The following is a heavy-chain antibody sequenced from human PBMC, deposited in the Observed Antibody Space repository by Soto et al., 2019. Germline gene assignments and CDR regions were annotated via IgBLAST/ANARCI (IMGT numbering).Heavy chain of an antibody. CDR2: ISGTSDSI. CDR1: GFTFSDYY. J-gene: IGHJ4*02. V-gene: IGHV3-11*06. CDR3: ARVVVLTAAGTTDY. Sequence: QVQLVESGGGLVRPGGSLRLSCAASGFTFSDYYMSWIRQVPGKGLEWVAYISGTSDSIPYADSVKGRFTISRDNTKNSLYLQMHSLRAEDTAVYYCARVVVLTAAGTTDYWGQGTLVTVSS. D-gene: IGHD6-13*01.